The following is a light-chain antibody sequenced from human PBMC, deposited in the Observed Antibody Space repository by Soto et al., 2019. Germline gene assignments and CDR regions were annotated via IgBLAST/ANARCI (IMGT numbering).Light chain of an antibody. V-gene: IGLV1-40*01. CDR3: QSYDSSLSVV. J-gene: IGLJ2*01. CDR1: SSNIGAGYD. Sequence: QSVLTQPPSVSGAPGQRVTISCTESSSNIGAGYDVHWYQQLPGTAPKLLIYSNTNRPSGVPDRFSGSKSGTSASLAITGLQAEDEADYYCQSYDSSLSVVFGGGTKVTVL. CDR2: SNT.